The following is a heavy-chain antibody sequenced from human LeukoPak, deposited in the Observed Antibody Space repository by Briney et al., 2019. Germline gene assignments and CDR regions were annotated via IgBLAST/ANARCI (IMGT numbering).Heavy chain of an antibody. D-gene: IGHD3-22*01. CDR1: GYTFTGYY. J-gene: IGHJ4*02. CDR2: INPNSGGT. V-gene: IGHV1-2*02. CDR3: ARVYYDSSGYYFGDC. Sequence: GASVKVSCTASGYTFTGYYMHWVRQAPGQGLGWLGWINPNSGGTNYAQKFQGRVTMTRDTSISTAYMELSRLRSDDTAVYYCARVYYDSSGYYFGDCWGQGTLVTVSS.